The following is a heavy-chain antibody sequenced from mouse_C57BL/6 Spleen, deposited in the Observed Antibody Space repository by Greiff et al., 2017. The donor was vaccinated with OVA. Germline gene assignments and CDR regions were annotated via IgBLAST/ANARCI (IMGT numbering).Heavy chain of an antibody. CDR3: ARSIGGTNYFDY. CDR1: GYTFTDYY. V-gene: IGHV1-19*01. D-gene: IGHD4-1*01. CDR2: INPYNGGT. Sequence: DVKLVESGPVLVKPGASVKMSCKASGYTFTDYYMNWVKQSHGKSLEWIGVINPYNGGTSYNQKFKGKATLTVDKSSSTAYMELNSLTSEDSAVYYCARSIGGTNYFDYWGQGTTLTVSS. J-gene: IGHJ2*01.